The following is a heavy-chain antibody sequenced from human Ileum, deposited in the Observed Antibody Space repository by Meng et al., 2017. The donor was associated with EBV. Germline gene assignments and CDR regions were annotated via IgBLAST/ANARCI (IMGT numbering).Heavy chain of an antibody. CDR2: INGDGTST. CDR3: ARVGDYAYKD. J-gene: IGHJ1*01. CDR1: GLTFSSFW. D-gene: IGHD4-17*01. Sequence: EGQLVEAGGGVVPPGGSLRLSCAVSGLTFSSFWMHWVRQGPGKGLVWVSRINGDGTSTSYADSVKGRFTISRDNAKNTLYLQMNSLRAEDTAVYYCARVGDYAYKDWGQGTLVTVSS. V-gene: IGHV3-74*01.